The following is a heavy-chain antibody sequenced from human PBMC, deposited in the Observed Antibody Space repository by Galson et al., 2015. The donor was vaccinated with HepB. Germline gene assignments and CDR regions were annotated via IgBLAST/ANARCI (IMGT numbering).Heavy chain of an antibody. J-gene: IGHJ4*02. Sequence: SLRLSCAASGFAFSSYWMHWVRQAPGKGLVWVSRINSDGSSTSYADSVKGRFTISRDNAKNTLYLQMNSLRAEDTAVYYCARDPRTTWGLIWGQGALVTVSS. CDR3: ARDPRTTWGLI. CDR1: GFAFSSYW. D-gene: IGHD1-1*01. V-gene: IGHV3-74*01. CDR2: INSDGSST.